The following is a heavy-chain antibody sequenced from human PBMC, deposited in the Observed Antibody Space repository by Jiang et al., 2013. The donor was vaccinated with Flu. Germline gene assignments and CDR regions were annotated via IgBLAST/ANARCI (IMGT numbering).Heavy chain of an antibody. D-gene: IGHD6-13*01. J-gene: IGHJ4*02. Sequence: LLKPSETLSLTCAVYGGSFSGYYWSWIRQPPGKGLEWIGEINHSGSTNYNPSLKSRVTISVDTSKNQFSLKLSSVTAADTAVYYCARGLAAAGHWGQGTLVTVSS. CDR3: ARGLAAAGH. V-gene: IGHV4-34*01. CDR1: GGSFSGYY. CDR2: INHSGST.